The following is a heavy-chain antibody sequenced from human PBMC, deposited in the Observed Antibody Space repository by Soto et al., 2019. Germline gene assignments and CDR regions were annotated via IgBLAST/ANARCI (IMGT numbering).Heavy chain of an antibody. CDR2: ISSSGGST. CDR3: ASEQLTMLRSVLDY. J-gene: IGHJ4*02. CDR1: GFSFNTYA. D-gene: IGHD1-1*01. V-gene: IGHV3-23*01. Sequence: EVQLLESGGGLVQPGGSLRLSCAASGFSFNTYAMSWVRQAPGKGLEWVSAISSSGGSTYYADSVKGRFTISRDNSKNTLYLQMNSLSDEDTAVYYCASEQLTMLRSVLDYWGQGTLVTVSS.